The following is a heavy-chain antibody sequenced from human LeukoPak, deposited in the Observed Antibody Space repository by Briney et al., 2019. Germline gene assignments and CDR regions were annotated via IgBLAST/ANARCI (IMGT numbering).Heavy chain of an antibody. Sequence: GASVKVSCKAAGYRFTTYGISWRRQAPGQGLGWMGGVSANSGETNYAQNFRDRVTLTTDTSTSTAYIELRSLTSDDTAVYYCARDWESDARTITDRWGQGTLVTVSS. J-gene: IGHJ5*02. V-gene: IGHV1-18*01. CDR3: ARDWESDARTITDR. CDR2: VSANSGET. D-gene: IGHD5-12*01. CDR1: GYRFTTYG.